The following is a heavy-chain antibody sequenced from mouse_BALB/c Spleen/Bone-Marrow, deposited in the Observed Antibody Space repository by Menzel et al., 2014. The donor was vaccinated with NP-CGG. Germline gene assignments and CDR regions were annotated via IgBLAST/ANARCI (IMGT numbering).Heavy chain of an antibody. CDR2: IDIPDSYT. CDR1: GHTFTVHW. J-gene: IGHJ2*01. CDR3: ARGGANVDN. Sequence: VQLVESGAELVMPGASVKMSCKASGHTFTVHWMHWVKQRPGQGLEWIGAIDIPDSYTTYNQKFKGKATLTVDESSSTAYMQLSRLTSEDSAVYYCARGGANVDNWGQGTTLTVSS. V-gene: IGHV1-69*01.